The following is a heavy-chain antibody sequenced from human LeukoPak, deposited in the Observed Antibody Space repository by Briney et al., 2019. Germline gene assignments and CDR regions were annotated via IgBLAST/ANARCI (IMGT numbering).Heavy chain of an antibody. V-gene: IGHV4-34*01. J-gene: IGHJ4*02. CDR2: INHSGST. CDR1: GGSFSGHY. CDR3: ARGVSAAGREFDY. Sequence: PSETLSLTCAVYGGSFSGHYWSWIRQPPGKGLEWIGEINHSGSTNYNPSLKSRVTISVDTSKNQFSLKLSSETAADTAVYYCARGVSAAGREFDYWGQGTLVTVSS. D-gene: IGHD6-13*01.